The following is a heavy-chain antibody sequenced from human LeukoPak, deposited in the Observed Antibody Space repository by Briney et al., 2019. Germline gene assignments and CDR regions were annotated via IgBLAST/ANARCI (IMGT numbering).Heavy chain of an antibody. D-gene: IGHD4-23*01. CDR1: GFTFSSYS. J-gene: IGHJ4*02. CDR2: ISSSSTV. CDR3: ARDGTSYGGDHYDY. V-gene: IGHV3-48*02. Sequence: QSGGSLRLSCAASGFTFSSYSMNWVRQAPGKGLEWVSYISSSSTVYYADSVKGRFTISRDNAKNSLYLQMNSLRDEDTAVYYCARDGTSYGGDHYDYWGQGTLVTVSS.